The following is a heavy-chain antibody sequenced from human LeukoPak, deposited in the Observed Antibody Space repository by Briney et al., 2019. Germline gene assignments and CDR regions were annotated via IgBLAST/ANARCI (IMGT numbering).Heavy chain of an antibody. CDR2: ISYDGSNK. CDR1: GFTFSAYA. D-gene: IGHD1-26*01. V-gene: IGHV3-30*01. Sequence: PGTSLRLSYAASGFTFSAYAMHWVRQAPGKGLEWVAVISYDGSNKHYADSVKGRFTISGDKSKDTLYLQMKSLRPEDTAVYYCARGPGPIAGAKNPFDIWGQGTMVTVSS. J-gene: IGHJ3*02. CDR3: ARGPGPIAGAKNPFDI.